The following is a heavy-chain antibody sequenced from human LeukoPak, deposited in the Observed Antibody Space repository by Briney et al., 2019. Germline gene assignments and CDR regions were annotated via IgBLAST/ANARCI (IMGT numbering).Heavy chain of an antibody. Sequence: ASVKVSFKASGYTFTAYYVHWVRQAPGQGLEWMGLIKPNNGGTIYAQKFQGRVTMTRDTSITTAYMELSRLTSDDTAVYYCARVEGSAAVRGDWGQGTLVTVSS. J-gene: IGHJ4*02. D-gene: IGHD2-15*01. CDR1: GYTFTAYY. V-gene: IGHV1-2*02. CDR3: ARVEGSAAVRGD. CDR2: IKPNNGGT.